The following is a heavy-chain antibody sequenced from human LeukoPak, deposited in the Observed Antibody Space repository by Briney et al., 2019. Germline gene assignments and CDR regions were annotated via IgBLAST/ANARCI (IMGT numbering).Heavy chain of an antibody. Sequence: PSETLSLTCAVTGGSISSYYWSWIRQPPGKGLEWIGYIYYSGITNYNPSLKSRVTISVDTSKNQFSLKLTSVTAADTAVYYCARRYGGHSGWAGYHDSWGQGTLVTVSS. CDR3: ARRYGGHSGWAGYHDS. V-gene: IGHV4-59*01. CDR1: GGSISSYY. D-gene: IGHD6-19*01. CDR2: IYYSGIT. J-gene: IGHJ4*02.